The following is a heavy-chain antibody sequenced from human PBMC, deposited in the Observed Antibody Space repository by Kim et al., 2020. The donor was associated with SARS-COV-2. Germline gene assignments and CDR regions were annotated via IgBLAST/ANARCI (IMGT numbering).Heavy chain of an antibody. Sequence: PSLKRRVTISVDTSTNQFSLKLSSVTAADTAVYYCARGSSGWYTRPFDYWGQGTLVTVSS. V-gene: IGHV4-34*01. J-gene: IGHJ4*02. CDR3: ARGSSGWYTRPFDY. D-gene: IGHD6-19*01.